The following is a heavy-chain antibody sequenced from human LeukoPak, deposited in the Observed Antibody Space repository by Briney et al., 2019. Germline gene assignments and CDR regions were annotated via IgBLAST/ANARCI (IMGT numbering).Heavy chain of an antibody. CDR1: GGTFSSYA. J-gene: IGHJ5*02. V-gene: IGHV1-69*01. CDR3: ARDGPWGSVYSFVDTAMGIDWWFDP. CDR2: IIPIFGTA. Sequence: SVKVSCKASGGTFSSYAISWVRQAPGQGLEWMGGIIPIFGTANYAQKFQGRVTITADESTSTAYMELSSLRSEDTAVYYCARDGPWGSVYSFVDTAMGIDWWFDPWGQGTLVTVSS. D-gene: IGHD5-18*01.